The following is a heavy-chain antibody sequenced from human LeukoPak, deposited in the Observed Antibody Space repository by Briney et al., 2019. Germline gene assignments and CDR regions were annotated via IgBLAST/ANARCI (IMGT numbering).Heavy chain of an antibody. CDR3: VRDTSGPDY. CDR1: GFTFSSYW. J-gene: IGHJ4*02. D-gene: IGHD5-12*01. CDR2: IKQDGSEK. V-gene: IGHV3-7*01. Sequence: GGSLRLSCAASGFTFSSYWMSWVRQAPGKGLEWVANIKQDGSEKYYLDSVKGRFTISRDNAKNSLHLQMNSLRAEDTAVYYCVRDTSGPDYWGQGTLVTVSS.